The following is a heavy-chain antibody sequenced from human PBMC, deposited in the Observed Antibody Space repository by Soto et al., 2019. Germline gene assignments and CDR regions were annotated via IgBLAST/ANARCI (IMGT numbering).Heavy chain of an antibody. CDR2: INPSGGST. J-gene: IGHJ4*02. Sequence: QVQLVQSGAEVKKPGASVKVSCKASGYTFTSYYMHWVRQAPGQGLEWMGIINPSGGSTSYAQKFQGRVTMTRDTSTSTVYMELSSLRSEDTAVYYCARGDFWGEETSLSYFDYWGQGTLVTVSS. D-gene: IGHD3-3*01. CDR3: ARGDFWGEETSLSYFDY. V-gene: IGHV1-46*03. CDR1: GYTFTSYY.